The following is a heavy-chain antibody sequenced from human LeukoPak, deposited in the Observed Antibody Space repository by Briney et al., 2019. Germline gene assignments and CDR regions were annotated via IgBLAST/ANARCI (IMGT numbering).Heavy chain of an antibody. Sequence: PGGSLRLSCAASGFTFSSYGMHWVRQAPGKGLEWVAVIWYDGSNKYYADSVKGRFTISRDNSKNTLYLQMNSLRAEDTAVYYCARDLTLYDSSCYGPDGDAFDIWGQGTMVTVSS. CDR1: GFTFSSYG. J-gene: IGHJ3*02. CDR2: IWYDGSNK. D-gene: IGHD3-22*01. CDR3: ARDLTLYDSSCYGPDGDAFDI. V-gene: IGHV3-33*01.